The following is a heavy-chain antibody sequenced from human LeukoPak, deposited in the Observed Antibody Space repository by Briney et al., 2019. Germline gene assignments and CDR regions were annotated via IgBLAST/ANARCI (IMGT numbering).Heavy chain of an antibody. D-gene: IGHD3-10*01. CDR2: INHSGST. CDR1: GGSFSGYY. V-gene: IGHV4-34*01. Sequence: KPSETLSLTCAVYGGSFSGYYWSWIRQPPGKGLEWIGEINHSGSTNYNPSLKSRVTISVDTSKNQFSLKLSSVTAADTAVYYCARGPPLDLLSRPGADYYFDYWGQGTLVTVSS. J-gene: IGHJ4*02. CDR3: ARGPPLDLLSRPGADYYFDY.